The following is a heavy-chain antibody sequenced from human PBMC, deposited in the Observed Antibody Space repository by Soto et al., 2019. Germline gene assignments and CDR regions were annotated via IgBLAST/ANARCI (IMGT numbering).Heavy chain of an antibody. CDR2: LNPKDSFA. D-gene: IGHD3-10*01. CDR3: PRHTSGGGSYPFDF. Sequence: PGASLKISCKASGFIFTSYWLSWVRQMPGKGLEWMGMLNPKDSFANYSPSFRGHVTISPDTSVTTAYLKWSSLKVSDTAIYYCPRHTSGGGSYPFDFWGQGTLVTVSS. CDR1: GFIFTSYW. V-gene: IGHV5-10-1*01. J-gene: IGHJ4*02.